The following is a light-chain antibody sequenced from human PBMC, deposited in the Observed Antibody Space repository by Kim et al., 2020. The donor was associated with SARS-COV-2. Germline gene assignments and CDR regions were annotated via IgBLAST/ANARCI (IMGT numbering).Light chain of an antibody. Sequence: PGERVTLSCRASQSVSSSYLTWYQQKPGQAPRLLIYGASTRATSIPARFSGSGSGTDFTLTISSLQPEDFAVYYCQQDYNLPWTFGQGTKVEIK. V-gene: IGKV3D-7*01. CDR1: QSVSSSY. CDR3: QQDYNLPWT. CDR2: GAS. J-gene: IGKJ1*01.